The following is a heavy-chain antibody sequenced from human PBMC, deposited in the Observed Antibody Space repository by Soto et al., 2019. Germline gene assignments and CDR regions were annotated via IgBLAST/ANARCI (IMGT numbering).Heavy chain of an antibody. CDR3: ARQYGGYEYYFDY. Sequence: QVQLQESGPGLLKPSSTLSLTCTVSGGSVNSGDYYWSWIRQPPGKGLEWIGYIYYGELTYSNPSLKSRLTISIDTSKNQFSLKLSSVTAADAAVYYCARQYGGYEYYFDYWGQGTLVTVSS. CDR2: IYYGELT. V-gene: IGHV4-30-4*01. D-gene: IGHD5-12*01. J-gene: IGHJ4*02. CDR1: GGSVNSGDYY.